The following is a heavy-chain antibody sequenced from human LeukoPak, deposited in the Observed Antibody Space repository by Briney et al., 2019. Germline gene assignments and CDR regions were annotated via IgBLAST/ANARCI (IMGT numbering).Heavy chain of an antibody. CDR1: GGSFSGYY. J-gene: IGHJ4*02. CDR3: ARAGQWLVRSFDY. Sequence: SETLSLTCAVYGGSFSGYYWSWVRQPPGKGLEWIGEINHSGSTNYNPSLKSRVTISVGTSKNQFSLKLSSVTAADTAVYYCARAGQWLVRSFDYWGQGTLVTVSS. D-gene: IGHD6-19*01. V-gene: IGHV4-34*01. CDR2: INHSGST.